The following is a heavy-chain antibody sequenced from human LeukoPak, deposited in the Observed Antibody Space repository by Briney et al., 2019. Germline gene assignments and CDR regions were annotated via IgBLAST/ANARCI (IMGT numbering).Heavy chain of an antibody. V-gene: IGHV3-30-3*01. J-gene: IGHJ4*02. CDR2: ISYDGSNK. CDR1: GFTFSSYA. CDR3: AKDLGEYSSSWYDY. D-gene: IGHD6-13*01. Sequence: GGSLRLSCAASGFTFSSYAMHWVRQAPGKGLEWVAVISYDGSNKYYADSVKGRFTISRDNSKNTLYLQMNSLRAEDTAVYYCAKDLGEYSSSWYDYWGQGTLVTVSS.